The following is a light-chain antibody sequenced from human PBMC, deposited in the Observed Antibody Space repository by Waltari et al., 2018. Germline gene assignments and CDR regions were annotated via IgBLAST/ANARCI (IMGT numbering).Light chain of an antibody. J-gene: IGLJ3*02. CDR2: ENN. CDR1: SSDIGNNF. Sequence: QSVLTQPPSVSAAPGQMVTIPCSGSSSDIGNNFVCWYQQFPGTAPRLLIFENNKRPSEIPDRFSGSKSGSSATLGISGLQTGDEADYYCGTWDTSLNGGGWVFGGGTKLTVL. CDR3: GTWDTSLNGGGWV. V-gene: IGLV1-51*02.